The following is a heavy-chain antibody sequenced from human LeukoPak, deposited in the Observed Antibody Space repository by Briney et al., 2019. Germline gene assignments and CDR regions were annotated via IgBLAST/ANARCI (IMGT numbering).Heavy chain of an antibody. Sequence: SETLSLTWAVYGGSFSGYYWSWIRQPPGKGLEWIGEIDHSGSTNYNPSLKSRVTISVDTSKNQFSLKLSSVTAADTAVYYCARLGLAGSAGRTYYFDYWGQGTLVTVSS. D-gene: IGHD1-26*01. V-gene: IGHV4-34*01. J-gene: IGHJ4*02. CDR2: IDHSGST. CDR1: GGSFSGYY. CDR3: ARLGLAGSAGRTYYFDY.